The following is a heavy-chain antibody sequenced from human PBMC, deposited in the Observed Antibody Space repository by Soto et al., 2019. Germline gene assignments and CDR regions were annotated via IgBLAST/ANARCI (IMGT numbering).Heavy chain of an antibody. CDR1: GFTFSSYA. CDR3: ARDKEHQLVPGGWFDP. Sequence: QVQLVESGGGVVQPGRSLRISCAASGFTFSSYAMHWVRQAPGKGLGRVAVISFDGSNTSYADSVKGRFTISRDNSKNTLYLQMNSRRAEDTAVYYCARDKEHQLVPGGWFDPWGQGTLVTVSS. J-gene: IGHJ5*02. V-gene: IGHV3-30-3*01. CDR2: ISFDGSNT. D-gene: IGHD6-13*01.